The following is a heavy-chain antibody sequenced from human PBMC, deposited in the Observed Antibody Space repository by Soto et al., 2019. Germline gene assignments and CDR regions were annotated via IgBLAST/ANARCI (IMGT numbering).Heavy chain of an antibody. Sequence: EVQLVESGGGLVKPGGSLRLSCAASGFTFSSYSMNWVRQAPGKGLEWVSSISSRSSYIYYADSVKGRFTISRDNAKNSLYLQMNSLRAEDTAVYYCARDTGTPSPPFDYWGQGTLVTVSS. CDR3: ARDTGTPSPPFDY. CDR2: ISSRSSYI. V-gene: IGHV3-21*01. CDR1: GFTFSSYS. J-gene: IGHJ4*02. D-gene: IGHD1-1*01.